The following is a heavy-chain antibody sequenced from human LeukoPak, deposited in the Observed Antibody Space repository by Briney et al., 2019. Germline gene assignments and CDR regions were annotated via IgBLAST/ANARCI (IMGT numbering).Heavy chain of an antibody. Sequence: SETLPLTCNVSNSAISSFYWSWIRQPPGKGLEWLGYIYYGGTTKYNSSLESRVSMSIDASRDQFSLRLASVTAADTAVYYCARLNDFGAALDYWGQGTLVIVSS. J-gene: IGHJ4*02. CDR3: ARLNDFGAALDY. V-gene: IGHV4-59*01. D-gene: IGHD4-17*01. CDR2: IYYGGTT. CDR1: NSAISSFY.